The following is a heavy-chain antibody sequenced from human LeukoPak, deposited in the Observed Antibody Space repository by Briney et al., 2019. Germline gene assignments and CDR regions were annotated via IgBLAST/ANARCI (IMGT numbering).Heavy chain of an antibody. CDR2: ISSDGSSR. V-gene: IGHV3-74*01. CDR1: GFTFSSYW. J-gene: IGHJ4*02. Sequence: GGSLRLSCAASGFTFSSYWMHWVRQAPGKGLVWVSRISSDGSSRIYADSVKGRFTISRDNSKNTLYLQMNSLRAEDTAIYYCAKEYTGTFSPFPSYFDNWGQGTLVTVSS. D-gene: IGHD1-26*01. CDR3: AKEYTGTFSPFPSYFDN.